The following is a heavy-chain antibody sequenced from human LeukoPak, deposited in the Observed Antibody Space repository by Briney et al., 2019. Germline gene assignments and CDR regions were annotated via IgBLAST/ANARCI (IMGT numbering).Heavy chain of an antibody. J-gene: IGHJ4*02. CDR3: ARGATVHYSDY. CDR2: MYHSGRT. V-gene: IGHV4-30-2*01. Sequence: TLSLTCAVSGGSISSGGYSWSWIRQPPGKGLEWIGYMYHSGRTYYNPSLKSRVTISVDRSKNQFSLKLSSVTAADTAVYYCARGATVHYSDYWGQGTLVTVSS. D-gene: IGHD4-17*01. CDR1: GGSISSGGYS.